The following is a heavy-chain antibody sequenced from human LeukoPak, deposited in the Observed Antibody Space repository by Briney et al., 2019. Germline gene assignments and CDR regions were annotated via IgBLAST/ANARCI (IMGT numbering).Heavy chain of an antibody. CDR3: ARAYYYDSSATPDY. J-gene: IGHJ4*02. V-gene: IGHV3-23*01. Sequence: PGGSLRLSCAASGFTFSSFAMSWVRQAPGKGLEWISVISSSGGSTYYADSVKGRFTISRDNSKNTLSLQMNSLRAEDTAVYYCARAYYYDSSATPDYWGQGTLVTVSS. D-gene: IGHD3-22*01. CDR1: GFTFSSFA. CDR2: ISSSGGST.